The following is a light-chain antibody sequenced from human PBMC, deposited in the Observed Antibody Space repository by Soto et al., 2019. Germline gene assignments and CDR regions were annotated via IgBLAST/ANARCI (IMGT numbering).Light chain of an antibody. J-gene: IGKJ4*01. CDR1: QGISGA. CDR3: RQSHSYPLT. V-gene: IGKV1-13*02. CDR2: DVS. Sequence: GDRVTITCRTSQGISGALAWYQRKPGEPPKLLIYDVSTLEGGVPSRFSGSGSGTDFTLTISSLQPEDFATYYCRQSHSYPLTFGGGTKVEI.